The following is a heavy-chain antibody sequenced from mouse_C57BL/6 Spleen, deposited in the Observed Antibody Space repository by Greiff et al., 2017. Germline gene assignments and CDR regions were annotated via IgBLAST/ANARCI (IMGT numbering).Heavy chain of an antibody. CDR1: GFTFSDYG. Sequence: EVKLQESGGGLVKPGGSLKLSCAASGFTFSDYGMHWVRQAPEKGLEWVAYISSGSSTIYYADTVKGRFTISRDSAKNTLFLQMTSLRSEDTAMYYCARGYYGSRNAMDYWGQGTSVTVSS. D-gene: IGHD1-1*01. CDR2: ISSGSSTI. J-gene: IGHJ4*01. V-gene: IGHV5-17*01. CDR3: ARGYYGSRNAMDY.